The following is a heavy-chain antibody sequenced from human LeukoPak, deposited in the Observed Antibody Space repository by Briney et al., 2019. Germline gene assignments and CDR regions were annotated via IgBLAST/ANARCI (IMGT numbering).Heavy chain of an antibody. J-gene: IGHJ4*02. CDR1: GFTFSSYA. D-gene: IGHD1-26*01. CDR3: ARSIVGSNLIDF. Sequence: GGSLRLSCAASGFTFSSYAMHWVRQAPGKGLEWVAVTWSDGTNKHHADSVKGRLTISRDNSKNTLYLQMTSVRAEDTAVYYCARSIVGSNLIDFWGQGTLVTVSS. CDR2: TWSDGTNK. V-gene: IGHV3-33*08.